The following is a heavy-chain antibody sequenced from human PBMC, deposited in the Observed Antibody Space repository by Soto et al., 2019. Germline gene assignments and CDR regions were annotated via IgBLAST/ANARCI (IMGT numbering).Heavy chain of an antibody. Sequence: ECLKISCKGSGYSFAGYWITWVREKAGKVLEWMGRIDPSDSQTYYSPSFRGHVTISVTKSITTVFLQWSSLRASDTAMYYCARQIYDSDTGPNFQYSFDSWGQGTPVTVSS. CDR2: IDPSDSQT. CDR3: ARQIYDSDTGPNFQYSFDS. D-gene: IGHD3-22*01. J-gene: IGHJ4*02. CDR1: GYSFAGYW. V-gene: IGHV5-10-1*01.